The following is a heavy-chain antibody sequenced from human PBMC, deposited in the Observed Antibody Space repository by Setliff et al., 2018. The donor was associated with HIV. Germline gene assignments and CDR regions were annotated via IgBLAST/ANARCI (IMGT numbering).Heavy chain of an antibody. CDR2: IYYSGST. Sequence: PSETLSLTCTVSGGSISSYYWSWIRQPPGKGLEWIGYIYYSGSTNYNPSLKSRVIISVDTSKNQFSLKLSSVTAADTAVYSCARLCIAAAGTRSIPWYFDLWGRGTLVTVSS. CDR3: ARLCIAAAGTRSIPWYFDL. CDR1: GGSISSYY. D-gene: IGHD6-13*01. J-gene: IGHJ2*01. V-gene: IGHV4-59*08.